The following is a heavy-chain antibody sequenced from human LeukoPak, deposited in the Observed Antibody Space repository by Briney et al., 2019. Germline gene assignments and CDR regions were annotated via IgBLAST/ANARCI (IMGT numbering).Heavy chain of an antibody. D-gene: IGHD5-12*01. Sequence: SGPTLAKPTQPLTLTCTFSGFSRSTRAAGVGWIRQPPRKALEWLALIYWTDDKRYSPSLKSRRAITKDTSKTQVVLTMTNMDPVDTATYYCAHNPHGYAYFDYWGQGTLVTVSS. J-gene: IGHJ4*02. CDR3: AHNPHGYAYFDY. CDR1: GFSRSTRAAG. CDR2: IYWTDDK. V-gene: IGHV2-5*01.